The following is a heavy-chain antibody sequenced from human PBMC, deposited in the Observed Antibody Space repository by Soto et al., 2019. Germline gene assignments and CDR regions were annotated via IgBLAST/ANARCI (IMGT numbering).Heavy chain of an antibody. Sequence: EVQLVESGGGLVQPGGSLRLSCAASGFTFSSYSMNWVRQAPGKGLEWVSYISSSSSTIYYADSVKGRFTISRDNAKNSLYLQMNTLRDVDNAVYYCASVCISTSCTGYYYYGMDVW. CDR1: GFTFSSYS. V-gene: IGHV3-48*02. CDR2: ISSSSSTI. J-gene: IGHJ6*01. CDR3: ASVCISTSCTGYYYYGMDV. D-gene: IGHD2-2*01.